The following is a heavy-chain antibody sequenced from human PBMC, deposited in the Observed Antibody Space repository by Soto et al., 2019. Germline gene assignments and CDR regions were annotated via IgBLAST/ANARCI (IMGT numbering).Heavy chain of an antibody. Sequence: PSETLSLTCAVSGGSISSGGYSWSWIRQTPGQGLEWIAYIYHSVSTYYNPSLKSRVTISVDRSKNQFSLKLSSVTAADTAVYYCASVPDYWGQGTLVTVSS. V-gene: IGHV4-30-2*01. CDR3: ASVPDY. CDR1: GGSISSGGYS. CDR2: IYHSVST. J-gene: IGHJ4*02.